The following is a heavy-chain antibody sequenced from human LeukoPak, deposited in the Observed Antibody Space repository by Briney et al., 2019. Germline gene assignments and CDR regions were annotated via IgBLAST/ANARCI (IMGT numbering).Heavy chain of an antibody. V-gene: IGHV4-59*01. CDR3: ARVRFSRDQNSSGSDVLFDY. CDR2: VHSSGTT. CDR1: GSSISGSY. Sequence: PSETLSLTCTVSGSSISGSYWTWIRQSPGKGLEWIGYVHSSGTTNYNPSLKSRVTISVDTSKNQISLKLSSVTAADTAVYYCARVRFSRDQNSSGSDVLFDYWGQGTLVTVSS. D-gene: IGHD6-19*01. J-gene: IGHJ4*02.